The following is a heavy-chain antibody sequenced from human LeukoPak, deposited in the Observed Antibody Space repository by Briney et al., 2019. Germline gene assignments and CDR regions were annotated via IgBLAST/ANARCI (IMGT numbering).Heavy chain of an antibody. CDR3: ARVEVGAANRQWYGMDV. CDR2: VDYRGNT. J-gene: IGHJ6*02. Sequence: SETLSLTCTSSGGSISSYYWSWIRQPPGQGLEWIGYVDYRGNTNYNPSLKSRVTISIDTSKSLFSLKLNSVTAADTAVYYCARVEVGAANRQWYGMDVWGQGTTVTVSS. CDR1: GGSISSYY. D-gene: IGHD2-15*01. V-gene: IGHV4-59*01.